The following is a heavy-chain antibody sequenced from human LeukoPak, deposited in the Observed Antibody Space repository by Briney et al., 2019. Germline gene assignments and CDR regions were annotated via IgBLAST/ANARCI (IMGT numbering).Heavy chain of an antibody. Sequence: GRSLRLSCAASGFTFSSYGMHWVRQAPGKGLEWVAVISYDGSNKYYADSVKGRFTISRDNSKNTLYLQMNSLRAEDTAVYYCAKVGTTGILDYWGQGTLVTVSS. D-gene: IGHD1-1*01. CDR1: GFTFSSYG. J-gene: IGHJ4*02. V-gene: IGHV3-30*18. CDR2: ISYDGSNK. CDR3: AKVGTTGILDY.